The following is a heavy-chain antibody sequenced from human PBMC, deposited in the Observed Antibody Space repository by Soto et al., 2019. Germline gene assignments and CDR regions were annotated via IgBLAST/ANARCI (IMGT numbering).Heavy chain of an antibody. CDR2: IKQDGSEK. CDR3: ARDHLGSRDY. D-gene: IGHD3-10*01. CDR1: GFTLSSFA. V-gene: IGHV3-7*03. Sequence: EVQLEESGGGLVQPGGSLRLSCAASGFTLSSFALNWVRQAPGKGLEWVANIKQDGSEKYYVDSVKGRFTISRDNAKNSLYLQMNSLRAEDTAVYYCARDHLGSRDYWGQGTLVTVSS. J-gene: IGHJ4*02.